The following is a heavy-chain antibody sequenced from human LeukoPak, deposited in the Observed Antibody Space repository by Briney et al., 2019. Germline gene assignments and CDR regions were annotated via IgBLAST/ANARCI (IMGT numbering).Heavy chain of an antibody. CDR1: GYTFTGYY. D-gene: IGHD3-10*01. CDR3: ARELTGLASDAFDI. CDR2: INPNSGGT. V-gene: IGHV1-2*02. Sequence: ASVKVSCKASGYTFTGYYMHWVRQAPGQGLEWMGWINPNSGGTNYAQKFQGRVTMTRDTSISTAYMELSRLRSDDTAVYYCARELTGLASDAFDIWGQGTMVTVSS. J-gene: IGHJ3*02.